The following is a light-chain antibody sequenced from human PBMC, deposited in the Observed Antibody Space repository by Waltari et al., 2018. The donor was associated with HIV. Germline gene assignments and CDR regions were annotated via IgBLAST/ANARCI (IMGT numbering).Light chain of an antibody. CDR3: SSYTSSRTLL. Sequence: QSALTQPASMSGPPGQSITISCTGTSSDFVGFGYVSWYQQHPGKVPKLILYGVTERPSGISSRFSGSKSGATASLTISGLQTEDEADYYCSSYTSSRTLLFGGGTKVTVL. CDR2: GVT. J-gene: IGLJ2*01. CDR1: SSDFVGFGY. V-gene: IGLV2-14*03.